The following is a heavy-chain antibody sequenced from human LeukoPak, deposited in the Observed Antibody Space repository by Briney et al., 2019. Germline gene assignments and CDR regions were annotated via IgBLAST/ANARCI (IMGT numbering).Heavy chain of an antibody. CDR1: GYTFTGYY. CDR3: ARGEVVWLQLNNAFDI. V-gene: IGHV1-2*02. D-gene: IGHD5-18*01. J-gene: IGHJ3*02. CDR2: INPNSGGT. Sequence: ASVKVSCKASGYTFTGYYMHWVRQAPGQGLEWMGWINPNSGGTNYAQKFQGRVTMTRDTSISTAYMELSRLRSDDTGVYYCARGEVVWLQLNNAFDIWGQGTMATVSS.